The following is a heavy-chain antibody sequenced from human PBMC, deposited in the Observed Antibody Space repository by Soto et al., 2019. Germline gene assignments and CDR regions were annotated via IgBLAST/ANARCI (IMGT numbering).Heavy chain of an antibody. D-gene: IGHD6-19*01. Sequence: QVHLVQSGADVKKPGSSVTVSCKASGGSFSNYIFAWVRQAPGQGLEWMGGTIPMFATAQYAQKLQGRVTITADESTSTVYMDLTSLTSDDTAVYYCARGLFGQQWLVGFDTWGQGTLVTVSS. J-gene: IGHJ4*02. CDR2: TIPMFATA. CDR3: ARGLFGQQWLVGFDT. V-gene: IGHV1-69*01. CDR1: GGSFSNYI.